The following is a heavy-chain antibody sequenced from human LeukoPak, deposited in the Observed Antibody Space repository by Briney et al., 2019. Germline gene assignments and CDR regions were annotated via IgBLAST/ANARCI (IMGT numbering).Heavy chain of an antibody. Sequence: SETLSLTCAVYGGSFSGYYWSWIRQPPGKGLEWIGEINHSGSTNYNPSLKSRVTISVDTSKNQFSLKLSSVTAADTAVYYCARGSAVTYYYDSSGYYIDYWGQGTLVTVSS. CDR3: ARGSAVTYYYDSSGYYIDY. J-gene: IGHJ4*02. V-gene: IGHV4-34*01. CDR1: GGSFSGYY. CDR2: INHSGST. D-gene: IGHD3-22*01.